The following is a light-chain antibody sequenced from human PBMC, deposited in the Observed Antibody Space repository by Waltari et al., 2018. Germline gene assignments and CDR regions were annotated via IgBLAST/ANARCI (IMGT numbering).Light chain of an antibody. CDR1: GSDVGKYDY. CDR2: ELS. Sequence: QSALTQPPAASGSPGQSVTISCTGTGSDVGKYDYVSWYQQHPGKAPKLMIYELSKRPAGVPDRLSGSKAGSTASLTVSGLQAEDEAEYDCSSYAGSHYWVFGGGTKLTVL. J-gene: IGLJ3*02. CDR3: SSYAGSHYWV. V-gene: IGLV2-8*01.